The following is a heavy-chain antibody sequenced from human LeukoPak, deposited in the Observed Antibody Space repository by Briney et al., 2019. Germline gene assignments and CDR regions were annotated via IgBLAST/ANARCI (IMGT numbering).Heavy chain of an antibody. CDR3: AKDWGDFWSGYSWYYFDY. CDR2: ISYDGSNK. CDR1: GFTFSSYA. Sequence: PGGSLRLSCAASGFTFSSYAMSWVRQAPGKGLEWVAVISYDGSNKYYADSVKGRFTISRDNSKNTLYLQMNSLRAEDTAVYYCAKDWGDFWSGYSWYYFDYWGQGTLVTVSS. D-gene: IGHD3-3*01. V-gene: IGHV3-30*18. J-gene: IGHJ4*02.